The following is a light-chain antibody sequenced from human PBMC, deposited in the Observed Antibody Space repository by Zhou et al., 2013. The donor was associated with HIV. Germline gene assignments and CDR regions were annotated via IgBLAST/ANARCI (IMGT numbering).Light chain of an antibody. CDR2: DAS. Sequence: IQMTQSPSSLSASVGDKATITCRASRGIGHFLAWYQQRPGRAPKLLIYDASSLHSGVPSRFSGSGSGTDFTLTISGLQPEDVATYYCQNFDRAPRTFGQGTRVEV. J-gene: IGKJ1*01. CDR3: QNFDRAPRT. CDR1: RGIGHF. V-gene: IGKV1-27*01.